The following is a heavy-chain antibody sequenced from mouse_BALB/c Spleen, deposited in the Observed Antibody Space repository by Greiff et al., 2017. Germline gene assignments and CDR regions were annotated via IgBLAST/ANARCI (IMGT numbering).Heavy chain of an antibody. CDR3: AREGGNSSMDY. Sequence: EVQGVESGGGLVKPGGSLKLSCAASGFTFSSYAMSWVRQSPEKRLEWVAEISSGGSYTYYPDTVTGRFTISRDNAKNTLYLEMSSLRSEDTAMYYCAREGGNSSMDYWGQGTSVTVSS. CDR2: ISSGGSYT. CDR1: GFTFSSYA. D-gene: IGHD2-1*01. V-gene: IGHV5-9-4*01. J-gene: IGHJ4*01.